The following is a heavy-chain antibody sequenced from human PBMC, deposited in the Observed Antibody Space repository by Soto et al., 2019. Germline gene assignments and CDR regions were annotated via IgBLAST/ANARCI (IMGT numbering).Heavy chain of an antibody. Sequence: EVQLVESGGGLVKPGGSLRLSCAASGFTFSGHTINWVRQAPGKGLEWVSSVSSSSSYIYYADSVKGRFTVSRDNVEKSLYLQMNSLRAEDTAIYYCARCMGFDGSGYAFFDSWGQGTLVTVSS. V-gene: IGHV3-21*01. D-gene: IGHD3-10*01. CDR1: GFTFSGHT. CDR3: ARCMGFDGSGYAFFDS. J-gene: IGHJ4*02. CDR2: VSSSSSYI.